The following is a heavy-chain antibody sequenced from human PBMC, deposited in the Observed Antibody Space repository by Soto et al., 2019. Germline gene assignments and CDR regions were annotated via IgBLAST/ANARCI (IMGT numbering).Heavy chain of an antibody. CDR1: GGSISSSSYH. CDR2: IYYSGST. CDR3: ARRVGDYGESSGAFDI. Sequence: QLQLQESGPGLVKPSETLSLTCTVSGGSISSSSYHWGWIRQPPGKGLEWVGSIYYSGSTYYNPSLKSRVTISVDTSKTQCSLKLSSVTAADTAVYYCARRVGDYGESSGAFDIWGQGTMVTVFS. V-gene: IGHV4-39*01. J-gene: IGHJ3*02. D-gene: IGHD4-17*01.